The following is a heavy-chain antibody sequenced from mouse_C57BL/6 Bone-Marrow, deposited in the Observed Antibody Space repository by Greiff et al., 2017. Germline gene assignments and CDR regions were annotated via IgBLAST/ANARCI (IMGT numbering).Heavy chain of an antibody. Sequence: LQQSGASVKLSCKASGYTFTDYYINWVKQRPGQGLEWIARIYPGSGNTYYNEKFKGKATLTAEKSSSTAYMQLSSLTSEDSAVYFCARLTGYDVYWGQGTTLTVSS. CDR2: IYPGSGNT. CDR3: ARLTGYDVY. V-gene: IGHV1-76*01. CDR1: GYTFTDYY. J-gene: IGHJ2*01. D-gene: IGHD2-2*01.